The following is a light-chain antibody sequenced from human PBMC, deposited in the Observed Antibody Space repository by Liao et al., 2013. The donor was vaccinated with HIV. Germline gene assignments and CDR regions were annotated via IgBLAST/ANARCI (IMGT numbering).Light chain of an antibody. Sequence: SYVLTQAPSVSVAPGKTARITCGGNNIGGKTVHWYQQKPGQAPVLVIYYDSDRPSGIPERFSGSNSGNTATLTISRVEAGDEADYYCQVWDSNSDPPKVFGGGTKLTVL. CDR2: YDS. J-gene: IGLJ3*02. V-gene: IGLV3-21*04. CDR1: NIGGKT. CDR3: QVWDSNSDPPKV.